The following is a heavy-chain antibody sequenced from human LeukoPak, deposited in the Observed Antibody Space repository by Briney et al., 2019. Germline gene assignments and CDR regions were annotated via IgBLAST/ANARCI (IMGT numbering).Heavy chain of an antibody. Sequence: GGSLRLSCAASGFTFGSYEMNWVRQAPGKGLEWVSYISSSGSTIYYADSVKGRFTISRDNSKNTLYLQMNSLRAEDTAVYYCAKDPGIAARPSNVDYWGQGTLVTVSS. CDR3: AKDPGIAARPSNVDY. D-gene: IGHD6-6*01. V-gene: IGHV3-48*03. CDR2: ISSSGSTI. J-gene: IGHJ4*02. CDR1: GFTFGSYE.